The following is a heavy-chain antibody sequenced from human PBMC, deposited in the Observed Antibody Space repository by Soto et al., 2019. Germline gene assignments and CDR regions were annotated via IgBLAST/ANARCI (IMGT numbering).Heavy chain of an antibody. CDR2: ISAYNGNT. Sequence: ASVKVSCKASGYTFTSYGISWVRQAPGQGLEWMGWISAYNGNTNYAQKLQGRVTMTTDTSTSTAYMELRSLRSDDTAVYYCAREAGWELPGGGRYYYYGMDVWGQGTTVTVSS. V-gene: IGHV1-18*01. J-gene: IGHJ6*02. D-gene: IGHD1-26*01. CDR3: AREAGWELPGGGRYYYYGMDV. CDR1: GYTFTSYG.